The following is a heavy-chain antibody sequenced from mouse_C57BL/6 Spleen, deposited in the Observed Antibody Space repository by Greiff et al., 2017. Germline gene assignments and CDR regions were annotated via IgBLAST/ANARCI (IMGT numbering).Heavy chain of an antibody. CDR2: ISSGSSTI. CDR1: GFTFSDYG. Sequence: EVQRVESGGGLVKPGGSLKLSCAASGFTFSDYGMHWVRQAPEKGLEWVAYISSGSSTIYYADTVKGRFTISRDNAKNTLFLQMTSLRSEDTAMYYGARQDGDYDSYYAMDYWGQGTSVTVSS. D-gene: IGHD2-4*01. CDR3: ARQDGDYDSYYAMDY. J-gene: IGHJ4*01. V-gene: IGHV5-17*01.